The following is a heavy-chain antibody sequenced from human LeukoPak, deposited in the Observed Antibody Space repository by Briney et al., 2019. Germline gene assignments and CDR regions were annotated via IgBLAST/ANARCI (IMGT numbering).Heavy chain of an antibody. V-gene: IGHV3-9*01. CDR1: GLTLDDYA. J-gene: IGHJ4*02. CDR3: AKDIPHSSGYYFFDY. CDR2: ISWNRGSI. D-gene: IGHD3-22*01. Sequence: SLTLSCAPSGLTLDDYAVHWARQAPGKGREWGAGISWNRGSITYAASVKGPFTISRDNAKKFLYLQMTSLGAEDTALYYCAKDIPHSSGYYFFDYWGQGPLVTVS.